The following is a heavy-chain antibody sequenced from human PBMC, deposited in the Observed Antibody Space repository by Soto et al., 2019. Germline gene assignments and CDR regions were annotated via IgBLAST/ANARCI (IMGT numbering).Heavy chain of an antibody. V-gene: IGHV1-69*13. D-gene: IGHD3-22*01. Sequence: GAAVKVSCKASGCTFSSYAISWVRQAPGQLPEWMGGIIPIFGTANYAQKFQGRVTITADESTSTAYMELSSLRSEDTAVYYCARGDYYDSSGPIGGHYYYGMDVWGQGTTVTVSS. J-gene: IGHJ6*02. CDR1: GCTFSSYA. CDR3: ARGDYYDSSGPIGGHYYYGMDV. CDR2: IIPIFGTA.